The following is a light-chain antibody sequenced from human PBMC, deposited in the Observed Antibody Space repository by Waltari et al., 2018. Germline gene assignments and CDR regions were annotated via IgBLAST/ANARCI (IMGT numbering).Light chain of an antibody. CDR3: LQHKRYLD. CDR1: ESIRTW. CDR2: KAS. V-gene: IGKV1-5*03. J-gene: IGKJ3*01. Sequence: DIQMTQSHSTLSPSAGDSVTITCRAAESIRTWLAWYQQKPGKAPKLLISKASILEGGVPSRFSGSGSGTEFTLTITSLQPDDFATYYCLQHKRYLDFGPGTTVIIE.